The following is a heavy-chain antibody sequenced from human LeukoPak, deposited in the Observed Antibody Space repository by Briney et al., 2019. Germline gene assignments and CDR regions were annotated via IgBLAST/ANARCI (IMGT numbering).Heavy chain of an antibody. V-gene: IGHV3-9*01. CDR1: GFTFDDYA. J-gene: IGHJ4*02. Sequence: GGSLRLSCAASGFTFDDYAMQWVRQAPGKGLEWVSGISWNSGSIGYADSVKGRFTISRDNAKNSLYLQMNSLRAEDTALYYCAKAYYRHFDYWGQGTLVTVSS. CDR3: AKAYYRHFDY. D-gene: IGHD3-16*02. CDR2: ISWNSGSI.